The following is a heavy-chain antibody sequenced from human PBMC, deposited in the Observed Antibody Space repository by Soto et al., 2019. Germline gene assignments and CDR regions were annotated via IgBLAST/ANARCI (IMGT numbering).Heavy chain of an antibody. CDR1: GGSISSGGYS. V-gene: IGHV4-30-2*01. Sequence: SETLSLTCAVSGGSISSGGYSWSWIRQPPGKGLEWIGYIYHSGSTYYNPSLKSRVTISVDRSKNQFSLKLSSVTAADTAVYYCARVLGGATGWFDPWGQGTLVTVSS. J-gene: IGHJ5*02. CDR3: ARVLGGATGWFDP. CDR2: IYHSGST. D-gene: IGHD1-26*01.